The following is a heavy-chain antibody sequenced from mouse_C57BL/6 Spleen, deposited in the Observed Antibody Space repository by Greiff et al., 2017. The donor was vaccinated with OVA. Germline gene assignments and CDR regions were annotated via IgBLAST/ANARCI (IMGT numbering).Heavy chain of an antibody. CDR1: GYTFTSYW. CDR3: ATYYYGSSYWYFDV. V-gene: IGHV1-69*01. J-gene: IGHJ1*03. D-gene: IGHD1-1*01. Sequence: QVQLQQPGAELVMPGASVKLSCKASGYTFTSYWMHWVQQRPGQGLEWIGEIDPSDSYTNYNQKFKGKSTLTVDKSSSTAYMQLSSLTSEDSAVYYCATYYYGSSYWYFDVWGTGTSVTVSS. CDR2: IDPSDSYT.